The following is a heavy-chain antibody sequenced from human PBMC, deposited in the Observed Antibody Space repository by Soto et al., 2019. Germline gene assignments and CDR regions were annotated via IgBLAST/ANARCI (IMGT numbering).Heavy chain of an antibody. V-gene: IGHV3-30-3*01. J-gene: IGHJ6*02. CDR3: ARDLVGYCSGGSCYPYYYYGMDV. CDR1: GFTFSSYA. D-gene: IGHD2-15*01. CDR2: ISYDGSNK. Sequence: GGSLRLSCAASGFTFSSYAMHWVRQAPGKGLEWVAVISYDGSNKYYADSVKGRFTISRDNSKNTLYLQMNSLRAEDTAVYYCARDLVGYCSGGSCYPYYYYGMDVWGQVTTVTVSS.